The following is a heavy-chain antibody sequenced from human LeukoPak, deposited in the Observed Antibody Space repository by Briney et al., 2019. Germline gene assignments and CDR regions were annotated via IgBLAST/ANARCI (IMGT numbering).Heavy chain of an antibody. Sequence: ASVKVSCKASGYTFTSYGISWVRQAPGQGLEWMGWISAYNGNTNYAQKLQGRVTMTTDTSTSTAYMELRSLRSDDTAVYYCARDSRHTSSSWFLALDYWGQGTLVTVSS. D-gene: IGHD6-13*01. V-gene: IGHV1-18*01. J-gene: IGHJ4*02. CDR3: ARDSRHTSSSWFLALDY. CDR2: ISAYNGNT. CDR1: GYTFTSYG.